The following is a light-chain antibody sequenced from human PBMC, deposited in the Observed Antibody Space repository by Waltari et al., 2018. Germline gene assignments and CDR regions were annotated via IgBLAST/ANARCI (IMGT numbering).Light chain of an antibody. Sequence: EVVLTQSQATLSLSPGERATLSCRASQNIRYYLGWYQQKPGQAPRLLIDDASNRATGIPARFSGSGSGTDFTLTISSLEPEDFAVYYCQQRSSWPMYTFGQGTKLEIK. V-gene: IGKV3-11*01. J-gene: IGKJ2*01. CDR2: DAS. CDR3: QQRSSWPMYT. CDR1: QNIRYY.